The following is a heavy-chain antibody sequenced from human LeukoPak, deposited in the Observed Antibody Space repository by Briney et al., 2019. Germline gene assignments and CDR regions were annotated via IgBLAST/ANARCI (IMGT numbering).Heavy chain of an antibody. V-gene: IGHV3-73*01. Sequence: PGGSLRLSCAASGFTFSDSAMHWVRQASGKGLEWVGRIRSKTNNYATAFAASAKGRFTISRDDSRNTAYLQMNSLKTEDTAIYYCARLGITAINDYWGQGTLVTVSS. J-gene: IGHJ4*02. CDR3: ARLGITAINDY. D-gene: IGHD1-20*01. CDR1: GFTFSDSA. CDR2: IRSKTNNYAT.